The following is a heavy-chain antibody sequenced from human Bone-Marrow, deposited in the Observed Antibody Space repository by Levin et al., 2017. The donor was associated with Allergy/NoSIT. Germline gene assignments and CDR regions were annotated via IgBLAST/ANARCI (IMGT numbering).Heavy chain of an antibody. Sequence: ESGPTLVKSTETLTLTCSFSGFSFTSDGVGVGWVRQPPGKAPEWLAIIYWDDDKGYSPSLKGRLTITKDIAKDEVVLTMTNMHPVDTATYYCVHRINTWYNWFDSWGQGTLVTVSS. CDR2: IYWDDDK. CDR3: VHRINTWYNWFDS. V-gene: IGHV2-5*02. J-gene: IGHJ5*01. CDR1: GFSFTSDGVG. D-gene: IGHD2-8*02.